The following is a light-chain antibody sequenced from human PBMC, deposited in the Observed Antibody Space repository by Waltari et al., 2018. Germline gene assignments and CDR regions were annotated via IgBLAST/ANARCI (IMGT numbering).Light chain of an antibody. V-gene: IGKV3-20*01. CDR1: QSVTSAY. CDR2: AAS. CDR3: QQYGTPPLT. Sequence: EIVLTQSPGTLSLSPGARVTLSCRASQSVTSAYLAWYQKKPCQASRLLIYAASSRATGIPDRFSGSGSGTDFTLTITRLEPEDFAVYYCQQYGTPPLTFGGGTKVEIK. J-gene: IGKJ4*01.